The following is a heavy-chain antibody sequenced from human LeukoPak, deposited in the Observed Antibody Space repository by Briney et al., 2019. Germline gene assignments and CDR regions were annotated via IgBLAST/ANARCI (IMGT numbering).Heavy chain of an antibody. CDR2: IIPIFGTA. CDR1: GGTFSSYA. J-gene: IGHJ4*02. CDR3: AGGYSYGLRLDY. D-gene: IGHD5-18*01. V-gene: IGHV1-69*06. Sequence: SVKVSCKASGGTFSSYAISWVRQAPGQGLEWMGGIIPIFGTANYAQKFQGRVTITADKSTSTAYMELSSLRSEDTAVYYCAGGYSYGLRLDYWGQGTLVTVSS.